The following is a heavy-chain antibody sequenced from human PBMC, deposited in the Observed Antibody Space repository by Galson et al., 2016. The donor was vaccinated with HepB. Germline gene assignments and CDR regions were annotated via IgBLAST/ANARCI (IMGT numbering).Heavy chain of an antibody. Sequence: TLSLTCTVSGGSISSGSYSWSWIRQPAGKGLEWIGRIYTSGSTNYNPSLKSRVTISVDTSKNQFSLKLSSVTAADTAVYYCARVPWRLEASGYNNYYHYYGLDVWGQGTTVTVSS. CDR1: GGSISSGSYS. J-gene: IGHJ6*02. CDR3: ARVPWRLEASGYNNYYHYYGLDV. CDR2: IYTSGST. V-gene: IGHV4-61*02. D-gene: IGHD3-3*01.